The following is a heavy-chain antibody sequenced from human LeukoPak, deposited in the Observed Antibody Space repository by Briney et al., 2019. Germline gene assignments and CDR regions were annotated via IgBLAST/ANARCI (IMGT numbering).Heavy chain of an antibody. CDR3: ARVEVVAPFESVGHFDY. D-gene: IGHD2-15*01. Sequence: SETLSLTCTVSGGSISSYYWSWIRQPPGKGLEWIGYIYYSGSTNYNPSLKSRVTISVDTSKNQFSLKLSSVTAADTAVYYCARVEVVAPFESVGHFDYWGQGTLVTVSS. J-gene: IGHJ4*02. CDR2: IYYSGST. CDR1: GGSISSYY. V-gene: IGHV4-59*12.